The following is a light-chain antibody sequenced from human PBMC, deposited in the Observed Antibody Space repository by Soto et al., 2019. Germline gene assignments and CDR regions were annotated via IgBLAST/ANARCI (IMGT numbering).Light chain of an antibody. CDR2: KAS. CDR1: QSLXSW. V-gene: IGKV1-5*03. CDR3: QQYKSDSRT. J-gene: IGKJ1*01. Sequence: ILMTQSPSTLSGSVGDSVTITCRASQSLXSWFVWYQQKPGKAPKILXDKASTLKSGGPSRLSGSGSGTEFTLTISSLQPYDFAIYYCQQYKSDSRTFGQGTKVDIK.